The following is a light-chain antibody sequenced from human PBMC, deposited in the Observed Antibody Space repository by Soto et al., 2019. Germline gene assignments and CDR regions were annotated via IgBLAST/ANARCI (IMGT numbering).Light chain of an antibody. J-gene: IGKJ3*01. CDR2: GAS. CDR1: QSVSSSY. CDR3: QQYGSSPPIT. V-gene: IGKV3-20*01. Sequence: EIVLTQSPGTLSLSPGERATLSCRASQSVSSSYLAWYQQKTGQAPRLLIYGASSRATGIPDTFSGSGSGTDFTLTISRLEPEDFAVYYCQQYGSSPPITFGPGTKVDIK.